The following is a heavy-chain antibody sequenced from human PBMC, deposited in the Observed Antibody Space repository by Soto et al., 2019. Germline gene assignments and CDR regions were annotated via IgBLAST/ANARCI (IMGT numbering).Heavy chain of an antibody. V-gene: IGHV4-4*02. CDR2: IYHSGST. J-gene: IGHJ4*02. Sequence: SETLSLTCAVSGGSISSSNWWSWVRQPPGKGLEWIGEIYHSGSTNYNPSLKSRVTISVDTSKNQFSLKLSSVTAADTAVYYCARDYCSSTSCYAEYWGQGTLVTVSS. D-gene: IGHD2-2*01. CDR3: ARDYCSSTSCYAEY. CDR1: GGSISSSNW.